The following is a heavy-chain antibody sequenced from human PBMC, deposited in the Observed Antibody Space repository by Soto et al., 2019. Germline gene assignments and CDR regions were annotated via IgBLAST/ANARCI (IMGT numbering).Heavy chain of an antibody. J-gene: IGHJ5*02. CDR1: GVSMSSYY. CDR3: ARGGPTGGEQQLVRRVGWFDH. Sequence: XETLSLTCSVAGVSMSSYYWSWIRQPPGKGLDWIGYIYYSGSTNYNPSLKSRVTISVDTSKNHFSLKLSSVTAADTAVYYCARGGPTGGEQQLVRRVGWFDHWGQGTLVTVSS. V-gene: IGHV4-59*01. CDR2: IYYSGST. D-gene: IGHD6-13*01.